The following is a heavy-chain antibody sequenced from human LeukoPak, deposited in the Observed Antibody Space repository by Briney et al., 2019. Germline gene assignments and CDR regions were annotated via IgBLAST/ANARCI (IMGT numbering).Heavy chain of an antibody. CDR1: GGSISSSSYY. CDR3: AVSKYSSSWGAFDI. J-gene: IGHJ3*02. D-gene: IGHD6-6*01. V-gene: IGHV4-39*01. CDR2: IYYSGST. Sequence: SETLSLTCTVSGGSISSSSYYWGWIRQPPGKGLEWIGSIYYSGSTYYNPSLKSRVTISVDTSKNQFSLKLSSVTAADTAVYYCAVSKYSSSWGAFDIWGQGTMVTVSS.